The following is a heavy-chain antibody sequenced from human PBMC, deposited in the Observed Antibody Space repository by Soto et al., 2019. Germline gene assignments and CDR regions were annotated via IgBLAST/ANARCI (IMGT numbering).Heavy chain of an antibody. CDR3: XRGQRFSDWFDP. V-gene: IGHV4-4*07. J-gene: IGHJ5*02. CDR1: GGAISTYY. Sequence: QVHLQESGPGLVKPSETLSLTCTVSGGAISTYYWTWIRQPAGKGLEWIGRIYSSGSTKYNPSLQSRVTMSLDTSNNQFSLRLTSVTAADXXXXXXXRGQRFSDWFDPWGQGTLVTVSS. D-gene: IGHD3-3*01. CDR2: IYSSGST.